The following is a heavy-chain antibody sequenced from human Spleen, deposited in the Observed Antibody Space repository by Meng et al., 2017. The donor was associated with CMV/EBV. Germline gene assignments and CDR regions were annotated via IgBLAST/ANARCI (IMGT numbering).Heavy chain of an antibody. D-gene: IGHD2-15*01. CDR1: FSLSTSGMG. CDR3: AHRDYCSGGTCTLDY. CDR2: IYWDDDK. J-gene: IGHJ4*02. V-gene: IGHV2-5*02. Sequence: FSLSTSGMGVGCIRQPPGKALEWLALIYWDDDKRYSPSLKSRLTITKDTSKNQVVLTMTNMDPVDTATYYCAHRDYCSGGTCTLDYWGQGTLVTVSS.